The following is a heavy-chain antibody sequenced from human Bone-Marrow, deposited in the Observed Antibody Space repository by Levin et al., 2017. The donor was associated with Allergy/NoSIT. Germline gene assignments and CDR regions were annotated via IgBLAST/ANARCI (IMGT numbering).Heavy chain of an antibody. D-gene: IGHD5-18*01. CDR3: SKEQTPSGILRDGLDV. Sequence: PGGSLRLSCEGFGSTLDDYTMHWVRQVPGKGLEWVSLINWDARETAYADSVKGRFTISRDNSKNSLYLQMNSLTTDDSGLYYCSKEQTPSGILRDGLDVWGQGTTVIVS. J-gene: IGHJ6*02. CDR1: GSTLDDYT. V-gene: IGHV3-43*01. CDR2: INWDARET.